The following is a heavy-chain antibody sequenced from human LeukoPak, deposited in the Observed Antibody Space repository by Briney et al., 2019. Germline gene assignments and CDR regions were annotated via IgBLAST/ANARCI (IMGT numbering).Heavy chain of an antibody. J-gene: IGHJ6*03. D-gene: IGHD3-3*01. Sequence: SETLSLTCTVSGGSISSHYWSWIRQPPGKGLEWIGYIYYSGSTNYNPSLKSRVTTSVDTSKNQFSLKLSSVTAADTAVYYCARGVDFWSGYTYYYYYYMDVWGKGTTVTVSS. CDR3: ARGVDFWSGYTYYYYYYMDV. V-gene: IGHV4-59*11. CDR2: IYYSGST. CDR1: GGSISSHY.